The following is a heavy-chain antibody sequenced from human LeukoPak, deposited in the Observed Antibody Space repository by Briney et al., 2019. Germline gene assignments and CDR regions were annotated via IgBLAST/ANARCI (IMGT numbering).Heavy chain of an antibody. J-gene: IGHJ4*02. CDR1: GFTFSSYS. D-gene: IGHD3-9*01. Sequence: GGSLRLSCAASGFTFSSYSMNWVRQAPGKGLEWVSSISSSSSYIYYADSVKGRFTISRDNAKNSLYLQMNSLRTEDTALYYCAKDLGGGYFDWLLVYWGQGTLVTVSS. V-gene: IGHV3-21*04. CDR3: AKDLGGGYFDWLLVY. CDR2: ISSSSSYI.